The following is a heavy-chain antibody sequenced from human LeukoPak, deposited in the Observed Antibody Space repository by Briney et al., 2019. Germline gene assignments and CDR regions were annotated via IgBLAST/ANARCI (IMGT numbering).Heavy chain of an antibody. D-gene: IGHD6-13*01. CDR1: GGSISGYY. V-gene: IGHV4-59*01. Sequence: SETLSLTCTVSGGSISGYYWSWIRQPPGKGLEWIGYVYYSGSTNYNPSLKSRVTISADTSKNQFSLKLTSVTAADTAVYYCARVFTYYSSSWSNAFDIWGQGTMVTVSS. J-gene: IGHJ3*02. CDR2: VYYSGST. CDR3: ARVFTYYSSSWSNAFDI.